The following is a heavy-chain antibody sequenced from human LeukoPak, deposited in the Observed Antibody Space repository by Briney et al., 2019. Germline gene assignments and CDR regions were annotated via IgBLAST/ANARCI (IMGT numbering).Heavy chain of an antibody. CDR2: ISGSGVST. Sequence: PGWSLRLSCVASGFTFIRYAMGWVRRAPGQGLEWVSAISGSGVSTYSADSVKGRFTISRDNAKNTLYLQMNSLRAEDTAVYYCEVLLWFGEPKDYYYYYMDVWGKGATVTVSS. V-gene: IGHV3-23*01. CDR3: EVLLWFGEPKDYYYYYMDV. D-gene: IGHD3-10*01. J-gene: IGHJ6*03. CDR1: GFTFIRYA.